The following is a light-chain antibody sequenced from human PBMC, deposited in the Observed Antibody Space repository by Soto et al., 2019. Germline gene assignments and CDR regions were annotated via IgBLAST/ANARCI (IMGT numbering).Light chain of an antibody. CDR2: EVS. CDR3: SSSTLTSYV. CDR1: SSDVGAYNY. Sequence: QSALTQPASVSGPPGQSITISCTGTSSDVGAYNYVSWYQQHPGKAPKLMIYEVSNRPSGVSNRFSGSKSGNTASLTISGLQAEDEADYYCSSSTLTSYVFGTGTKVTVL. V-gene: IGLV2-14*01. J-gene: IGLJ1*01.